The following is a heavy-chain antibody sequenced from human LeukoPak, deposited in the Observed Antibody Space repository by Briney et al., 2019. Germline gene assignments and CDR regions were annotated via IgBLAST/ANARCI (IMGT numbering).Heavy chain of an antibody. CDR3: ARALNPLPGTYYFDY. CDR1: GASINSHY. D-gene: IGHD2-15*01. Sequence: SETLSLTCTVSGASINSHYWSWIRPPAGKGLEWNGRIYISGSTNYNSSLQSRVTMSVDTSKNQFSLKLTSVTAADTAVYYCARALNPLPGTYYFDYWGQGTLVTVSS. J-gene: IGHJ4*02. CDR2: IYISGST. V-gene: IGHV4-4*07.